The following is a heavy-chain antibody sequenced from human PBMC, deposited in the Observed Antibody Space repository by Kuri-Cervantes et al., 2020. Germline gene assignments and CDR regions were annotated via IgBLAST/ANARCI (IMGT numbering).Heavy chain of an antibody. J-gene: IGHJ4*02. D-gene: IGHD5-18*01. V-gene: IGHV3-30-3*01. CDR1: GFTFSSYA. CDR3: AREDTPRTLDS. CDR2: ISYDGSNK. Sequence: GESLKTSRAAFGFTFSSYAMQWVRQAPGKGLEWVAVISYDGSNKYYADSVKGRFTIYRDNLENTLNLQMNSPGAEDTAVYYSAREDTPRTLDSWGQGTLVTVSS.